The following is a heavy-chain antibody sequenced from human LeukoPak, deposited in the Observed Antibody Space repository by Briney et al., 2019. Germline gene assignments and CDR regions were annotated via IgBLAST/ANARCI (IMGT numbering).Heavy chain of an antibody. Sequence: SETLSLTCTVSGGSISSGGYYWSWIRQHPGKGLEWIGYIYYSGSTYYNPSLKSRVTISVDTSKNQFSLELSSVTAADTAVYYCAGYNWNYELGFDYWGQGTLVTVSS. D-gene: IGHD1-7*01. V-gene: IGHV4-31*03. CDR3: AGYNWNYELGFDY. CDR1: GGSISSGGYY. J-gene: IGHJ4*02. CDR2: IYYSGST.